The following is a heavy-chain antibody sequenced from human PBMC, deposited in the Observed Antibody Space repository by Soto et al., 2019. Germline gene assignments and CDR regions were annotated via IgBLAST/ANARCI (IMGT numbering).Heavy chain of an antibody. Sequence: SVNVSCKASGGTFSSYANSWVRQAPGQELEWMGGIIPIFGTANYAQKFQGRVTITADESTSTAYMELSSLRSEDTAVYYCAAYSNYEGSPFDYWGQGTLVTVSS. D-gene: IGHD4-4*01. CDR3: AAYSNYEGSPFDY. V-gene: IGHV1-69*13. J-gene: IGHJ4*02. CDR1: GGTFSSYA. CDR2: IIPIFGTA.